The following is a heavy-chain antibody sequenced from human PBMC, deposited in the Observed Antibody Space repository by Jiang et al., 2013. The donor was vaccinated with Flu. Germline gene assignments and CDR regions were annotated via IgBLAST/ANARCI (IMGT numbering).Heavy chain of an antibody. CDR2: IYPGDSDT. J-gene: IGHJ4*02. V-gene: IGHV5-51*01. D-gene: IGHD6-13*01. CDR3: ARQRYSSSWYVGY. Sequence: EWMGIIYPGDSDTRYSPSFQGQVTISADKSISTAYLQWSSLKASDTAMYYCARQRYSSSWYVGYWGQGTLVTVSS.